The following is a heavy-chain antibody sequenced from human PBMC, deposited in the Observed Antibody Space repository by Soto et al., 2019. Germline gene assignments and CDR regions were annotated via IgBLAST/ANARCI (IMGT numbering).Heavy chain of an antibody. CDR3: ARSGSYYPARNWFGP. J-gene: IGHJ5*02. CDR2: ISDFNDDT. V-gene: IGHV1-18*01. Sequence: QAQLVQSGVEMKNVGASVKVSCKASGYTFTSYGISWVRQAPGQGLEWMGWISDFNDDTNHAQKFQGRVTVTKDTSPSIAYMELWSLKSDDTAVYYCARSGSYYPARNWFGPWGQGTLVTVSS. D-gene: IGHD3-10*01. CDR1: GYTFTSYG.